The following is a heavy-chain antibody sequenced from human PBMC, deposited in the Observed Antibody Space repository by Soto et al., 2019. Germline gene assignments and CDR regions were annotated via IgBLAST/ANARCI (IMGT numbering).Heavy chain of an antibody. CDR3: ARGVGFCSSTSCRGYYYYYYYMDV. CDR2: INHSGST. D-gene: IGHD2-2*01. Sequence: SETLSLTCAVYGGSFSGYYWSWIRQPPGKGLEWIGEINHSGSTNYNPSLKSRVTISVDTSKNQFSLKLSSVTAADTAVYYCARGVGFCSSTSCRGYYYYYYYMDVWGKGTTVTVSS. V-gene: IGHV4-34*01. CDR1: GGSFSGYY. J-gene: IGHJ6*03.